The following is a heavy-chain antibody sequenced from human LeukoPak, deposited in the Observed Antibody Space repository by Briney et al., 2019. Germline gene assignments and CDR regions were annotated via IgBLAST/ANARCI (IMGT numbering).Heavy chain of an antibody. CDR2: IYSGGGA. Sequence: GGSLRLSCAPSGFTVSGNYMSWVRQAPGKGLEWVSLIYSGGGAYYADSVKGRFTISRDNSKNTLYLQMNSLRAEDTAVYYCARGITGTNNWFDPWGQGTLATVS. CDR1: GFTVSGNY. CDR3: ARGITGTNNWFDP. D-gene: IGHD1/OR15-1a*01. J-gene: IGHJ5*02. V-gene: IGHV3-66*02.